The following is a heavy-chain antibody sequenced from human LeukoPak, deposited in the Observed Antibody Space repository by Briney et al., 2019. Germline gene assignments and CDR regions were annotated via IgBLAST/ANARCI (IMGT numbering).Heavy chain of an antibody. J-gene: IGHJ6*03. Sequence: PGGSLRLSCAASGFTFSSYAMSWVRQAPGKGLEWVSAISGSGGSTYYADSVKGRFTISRGNSKNTLYLQMNSLRAEDTAVYYCAKDTTVTTTAGYYMDVWGKGTTVTVSS. V-gene: IGHV3-23*01. CDR3: AKDTTVTTTAGYYMDV. D-gene: IGHD4-17*01. CDR2: ISGSGGST. CDR1: GFTFSSYA.